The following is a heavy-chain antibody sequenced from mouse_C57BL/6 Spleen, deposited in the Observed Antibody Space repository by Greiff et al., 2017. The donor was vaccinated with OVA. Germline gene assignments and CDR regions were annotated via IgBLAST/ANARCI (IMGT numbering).Heavy chain of an antibody. CDR3: ARKGYDYESYAMDY. D-gene: IGHD2-4*01. V-gene: IGHV1-18*01. CDR1: GYTFTDYN. Sequence: EVQLQQSGPELVKPGASVKIPCKASGYTFTDYNMDWVKQSHGQSLEWIGDINPNNGGTIYNQKFKGKATLTVDKSSSTAYMELRSLTSEDTAVYYCARKGYDYESYAMDYWGQGTSVTVSS. J-gene: IGHJ4*01. CDR2: INPNNGGT.